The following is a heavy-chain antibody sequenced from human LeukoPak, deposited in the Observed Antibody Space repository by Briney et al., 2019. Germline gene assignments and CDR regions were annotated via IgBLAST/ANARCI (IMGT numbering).Heavy chain of an antibody. CDR2: INPNSGGT. CDR1: GYTFTNYG. J-gene: IGHJ4*02. D-gene: IGHD1-26*01. V-gene: IGHV1-2*02. CDR3: ARDHSGSYYGAGY. Sequence: AASVRVSCRASGYTFTNYGITWVRQAPGQGLEWMGWINPNSGGTNYAQKFQGRVTMTRDTSISTAYMELSRLRSDDTAVYYCARDHSGSYYGAGYWGQGTLVTVSS.